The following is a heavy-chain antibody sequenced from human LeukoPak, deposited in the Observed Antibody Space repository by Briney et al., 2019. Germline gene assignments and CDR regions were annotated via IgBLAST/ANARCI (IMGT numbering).Heavy chain of an antibody. CDR1: GGSISSYY. CDR2: IYYSGST. D-gene: IGHD6-13*01. CDR3: AREPGIAALDY. J-gene: IGHJ4*02. V-gene: IGHV4-59*01. Sequence: SETLSLTCTVSGGSISSYYWSWIRQPPGKGLEWIGYIYYSGSTNYNPSLKSRVTISVDTSKNQFSLKPSSVTAADTAVYYCAREPGIAALDYWGQGTLVTVSS.